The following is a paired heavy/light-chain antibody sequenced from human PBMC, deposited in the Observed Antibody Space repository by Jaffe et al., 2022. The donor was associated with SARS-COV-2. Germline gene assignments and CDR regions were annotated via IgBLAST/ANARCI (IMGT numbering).Heavy chain of an antibody. CDR3: AHMGRYDYVWGSYRRPQAFDY. CDR1: GFSLSTSGVG. V-gene: IGHV2-5*02. D-gene: IGHD3-16*02. J-gene: IGHJ4*02. Sequence: QITLKESGPTLVKPTQTLTLTCTFSGFSLSTSGVGVGWIRQPPGKALEWLALIYWDDDKRYSPSLKSRLTITKDTSKNQVVLTMTNMDPVDTATYYCAHMGRYDYVWGSYRRPQAFDYWGQGTLVTVSS. CDR2: IYWDDDK.
Light chain of an antibody. CDR3: AAWDDSLSGFWV. V-gene: IGLV1-47*01. J-gene: IGLJ3*02. CDR2: RNN. Sequence: QSVLTQPPSASGTPGQRVTISCSGSSSNIGSNYVYWYQQLPGTAPKLLIYRNNQRPSGVPDRFSGSKSGTSASLAISGLRSEDEADYYCAAWDDSLSGFWVFGGGTKLTVL. CDR1: SSNIGSNY.